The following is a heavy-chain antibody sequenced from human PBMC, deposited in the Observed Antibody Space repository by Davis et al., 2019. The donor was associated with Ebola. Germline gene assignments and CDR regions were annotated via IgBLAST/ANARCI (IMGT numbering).Heavy chain of an antibody. CDR2: ISYDGSNK. CDR3: AKLELGGY. J-gene: IGHJ4*02. V-gene: IGHV3-30*18. Sequence: GESLKISCAASGFTFSSYGMHWVRQAPGKGLEWVAVISYDGSNKYYADSVKGRFTISRDNSKNTLYLQMNSLRAEDTAAYYCAKLELGGYWGQGTLVTVSS. CDR1: GFTFSSYG. D-gene: IGHD1-26*01.